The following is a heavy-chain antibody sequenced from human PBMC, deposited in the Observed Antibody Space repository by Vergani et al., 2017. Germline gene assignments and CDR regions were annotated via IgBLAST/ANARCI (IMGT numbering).Heavy chain of an antibody. CDR3: ARVTKLSDPGHYYFYHYMDV. CDR2: INHSGSI. J-gene: IGHJ6*03. D-gene: IGHD2-21*02. V-gene: IGHV4-34*02. Sequence: QVQLQQWGAGLLKPSETLSLKCAVDGESFTNYYWSWIRQPPGKGLEWIGEINHSGSINYSPSLKSGVSISIDTSKKQFSLIVSSVTAADTAVYYCARVTKLSDPGHYYFYHYMDVWGKGTTVTV. CDR1: GESFTNYY.